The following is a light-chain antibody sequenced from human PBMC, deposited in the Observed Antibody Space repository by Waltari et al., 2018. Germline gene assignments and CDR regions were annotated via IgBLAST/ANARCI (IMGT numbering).Light chain of an antibody. CDR3: QQYGPSYT. Sequence: EIVLTQSPGTLSLSPGERATLSCRASQPVSSSYLAWYQQIPGRAPRLLIYDASNRATGIPDRFIAGGSGTDFTLTITRLEPEDVAVYYCQQYGPSYTFSQGTKLEI. V-gene: IGKV3-20*01. CDR1: QPVSSSY. CDR2: DAS. J-gene: IGKJ2*01.